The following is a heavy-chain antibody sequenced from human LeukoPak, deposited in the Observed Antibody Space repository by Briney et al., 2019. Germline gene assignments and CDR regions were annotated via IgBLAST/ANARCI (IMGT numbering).Heavy chain of an antibody. CDR3: ATGSYVS. CDR2: TKNKANSYTT. D-gene: IGHD1-26*01. Sequence: SGGSLRLSCAASGFTFSDHYMDWVRQAPGKGLEWVGRTKNKANSYTTEYAASVKGRFTISRDDSKNSLYLQLNSLKTEDTAVYYYATGSYVSWGQGTLVTVSS. V-gene: IGHV3-72*01. CDR1: GFTFSDHY. J-gene: IGHJ5*02.